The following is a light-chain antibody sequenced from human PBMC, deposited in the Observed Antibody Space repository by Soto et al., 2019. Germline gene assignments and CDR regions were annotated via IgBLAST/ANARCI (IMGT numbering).Light chain of an antibody. Sequence: QSVLTEPASVSGSPGQSITISCTGTSSDVGGYNYVYWYQQHPGKAPKLMIYDVSNRPYGVSNRFSGSKSGNTASLTISGLQAEDEANYYCSSYTGSSTYVVFGGGTKVTVL. V-gene: IGLV2-14*01. CDR2: DVS. J-gene: IGLJ2*01. CDR1: SSDVGGYNY. CDR3: SSYTGSSTYVV.